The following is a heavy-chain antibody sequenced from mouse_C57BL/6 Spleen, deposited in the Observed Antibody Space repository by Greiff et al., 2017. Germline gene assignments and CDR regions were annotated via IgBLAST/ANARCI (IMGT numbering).Heavy chain of an antibody. J-gene: IGHJ2*01. CDR3: AREDLIITTGSPYFDY. CDR2: ISYDGSN. CDR1: GYSITSGYY. V-gene: IGHV3-6*01. D-gene: IGHD1-1*01. Sequence: EVQRVESGPGLVKPSQSLSLTCSVTGYSITSGYYWNWIRQFPGNKLEWMGYISYDGSNNYNPSLKNRISITRDTSKNQFFLKLNSVTTEDTATYYCAREDLIITTGSPYFDYWGQGTTLTVSS.